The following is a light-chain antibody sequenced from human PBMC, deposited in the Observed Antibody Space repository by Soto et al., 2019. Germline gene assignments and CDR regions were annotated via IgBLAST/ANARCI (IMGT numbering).Light chain of an antibody. V-gene: IGKV3D-20*02. CDR3: QQSYSTPSIT. J-gene: IGKJ5*01. CDR2: GAS. Sequence: EIMMTQSPSTLSVSPGERVTLSCRASQSVSSSYLAWYQQKPGQAPRLLIYGASSRATGIPDRFSGSGSGTDFTLTISRLEPEDFATYYCQQSYSTPSITFGQGTRLEIK. CDR1: QSVSSSY.